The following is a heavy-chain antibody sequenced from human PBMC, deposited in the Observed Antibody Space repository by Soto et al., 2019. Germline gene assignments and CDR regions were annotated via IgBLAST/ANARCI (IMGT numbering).Heavy chain of an antibody. CDR1: GYTFTSYG. CDR2: ISAYNGNT. CDR3: AARGRYYYGSGSYPKGYYYYGMDV. Sequence: ASVKVSCKASGYTFTSYGISWVRQAPGQGLEWMGWISAYNGNTNYAQKLQGRVTMTTDTSTSTAYMELRSLRSDDTAVYYCAARGRYYYGSGSYPKGYYYYGMDVWGQGTTVTVSS. D-gene: IGHD3-10*01. V-gene: IGHV1-18*01. J-gene: IGHJ6*02.